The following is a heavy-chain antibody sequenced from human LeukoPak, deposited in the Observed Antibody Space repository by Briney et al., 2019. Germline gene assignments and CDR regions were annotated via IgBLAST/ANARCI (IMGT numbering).Heavy chain of an antibody. V-gene: IGHV3-30*02. D-gene: IGHD2-15*01. Sequence: GGSLRLSCAASGFTFSSYGMHWVRQAPGKGLEWVAFIRYDGSNKYYADSVKGRFTISRDNSKNTLYLQMNSLRAEDTAEYYCAKDRGRYCSGGSCYLFDYWGQGTLVTVSS. CDR2: IRYDGSNK. CDR1: GFTFSSYG. J-gene: IGHJ4*02. CDR3: AKDRGRYCSGGSCYLFDY.